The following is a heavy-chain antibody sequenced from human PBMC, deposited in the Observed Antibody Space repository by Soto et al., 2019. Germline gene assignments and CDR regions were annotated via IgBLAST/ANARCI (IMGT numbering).Heavy chain of an antibody. CDR3: VTDTRCS. D-gene: IGHD3-3*01. J-gene: IGHJ5*02. Sequence: EVQLVESGGDLVKPGGSLRLSCAASGFTFYTAWLNWVRQAPGKGLEWVGHIKSKNDGETTDYAAPVKGRFTISRDDSINTLYLQMNSLKTDDTAVYYCVTDTRCSWGQGTLVTVSS. CDR1: GFTFYTAW. CDR2: IKSKNDGETT. V-gene: IGHV3-15*07.